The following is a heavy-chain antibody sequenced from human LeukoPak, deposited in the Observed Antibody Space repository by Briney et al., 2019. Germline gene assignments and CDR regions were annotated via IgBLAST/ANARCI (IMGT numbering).Heavy chain of an antibody. V-gene: IGHV4-59*01. D-gene: IGHD2-21*02. CDR3: ARDRAYCGGDCYPALNRYYMDV. J-gene: IGHJ6*03. CDR2: IYYSGST. Sequence: SETLSLTCTVSGGSISSYYWSWIRQPAGKGLEWIGYIYYSGSTNYNPSLKSRVTISVDTSKNQFSLKLSSVTAADTAVYYCARDRAYCGGDCYPALNRYYMDVWGKGTTVTVSS. CDR1: GGSISSYY.